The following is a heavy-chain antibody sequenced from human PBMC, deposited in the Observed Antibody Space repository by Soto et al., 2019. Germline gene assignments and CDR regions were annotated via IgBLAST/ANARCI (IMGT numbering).Heavy chain of an antibody. CDR2: ISAYNGNT. J-gene: IGHJ3*01. V-gene: IGHV1-18*01. CDR3: ARGSSWPRSTFDF. CDR1: GYTFASYG. Sequence: ASVKVSCKASGYTFASYGISWVRQAPGQGLEWMGWISAYNGNTLYSETFAGRVTITRDTPASTAYMELSRLKSEDTAVYFCARGSSWPRSTFDFWGQGTMVTVSS. D-gene: IGHD6-13*01.